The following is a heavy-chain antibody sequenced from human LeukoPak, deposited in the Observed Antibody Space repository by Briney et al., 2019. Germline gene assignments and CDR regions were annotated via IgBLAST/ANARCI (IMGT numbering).Heavy chain of an antibody. V-gene: IGHV3-53*01. CDR2: IYSGGST. J-gene: IGHJ4*02. CDR3: AGYLRYLDY. Sequence: PGGSLRLSCAVSGFTVSSNYMSWVRQAPGKGLEWVSVIYSGGSTYYADSVKGRFTISRDNSKNTLYVQMNSLRAEDTAVYYCAGYLRYLDYWGQGTLVTVSS. D-gene: IGHD2/OR15-2a*01. CDR1: GFTVSSNY.